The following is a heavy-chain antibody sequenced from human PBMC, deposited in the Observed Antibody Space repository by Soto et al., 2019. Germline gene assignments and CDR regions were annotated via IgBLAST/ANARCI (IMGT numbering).Heavy chain of an antibody. D-gene: IGHD6-6*01. V-gene: IGHV4-39*01. J-gene: IGHJ5*02. Sequence: QLQLQESGPGLVNPSETLSLTCTVSGVSISSSNYYWGWIRQPPGKGLEWIGNIYYSGSTYYNPSLKSRVTISVDTSKNQFSLNLSSVTAADTAVYYCARRRRSSWFDPWGQGTLVTVSS. CDR1: GVSISSSNYY. CDR3: ARRRRSSWFDP. CDR2: IYYSGST.